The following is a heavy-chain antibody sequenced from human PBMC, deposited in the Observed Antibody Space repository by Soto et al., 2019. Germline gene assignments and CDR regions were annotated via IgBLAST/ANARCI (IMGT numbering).Heavy chain of an antibody. V-gene: IGHV3-48*01. J-gene: IGHJ3*02. D-gene: IGHD2-15*01. CDR1: GFTFSSYS. CDR2: ISSSSSTI. CDR3: ARDRDIVVVEGAFDI. Sequence: GGSLRLSCAASGFTFSSYSMNWVRQAPGKGLEWVSYISSSSSTIYYADSVKGRFTISRDNAKNSLYLQMNSLRAEDTAVYYCARDRDIVVVEGAFDIWGQGTMVTVSS.